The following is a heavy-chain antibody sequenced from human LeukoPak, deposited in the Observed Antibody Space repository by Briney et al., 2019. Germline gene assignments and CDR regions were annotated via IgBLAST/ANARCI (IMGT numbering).Heavy chain of an antibody. CDR3: ARDQLAGYGMDV. D-gene: IGHD2-2*01. CDR2: INHSGST. V-gene: IGHV4-34*01. CDR1: GGSFSGYY. Sequence: SEPLSLPCAVYGGSFSGYYWSWIRQPPGKGLEWIGEINHSGSTNYNPSLKSRVTISVDTSKNQFSLKLSSVTAADTAVYYCARDQLAGYGMDVWGQGTTVTVSS. J-gene: IGHJ6*02.